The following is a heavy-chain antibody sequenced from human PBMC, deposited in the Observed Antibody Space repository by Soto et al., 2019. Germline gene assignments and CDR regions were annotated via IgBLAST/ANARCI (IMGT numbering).Heavy chain of an antibody. CDR1: GGTFSSYA. Sequence: GPQLKVSCKASGGTFSSYAISWVRQAPGQGLEWMGGIIPIFGTANYAQKFQGRVTITADKSTSTAYMELSSLRSEDTAVYYCARESPGAVASLGGMDVWGQGALVTVSS. J-gene: IGHJ4*02. CDR3: ARESPGAVASLGGMDV. D-gene: IGHD6-19*01. V-gene: IGHV1-69*06. CDR2: IIPIFGTA.